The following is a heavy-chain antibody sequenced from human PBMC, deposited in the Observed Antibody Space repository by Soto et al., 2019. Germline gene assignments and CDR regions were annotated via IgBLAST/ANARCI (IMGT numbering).Heavy chain of an antibody. D-gene: IGHD3-10*01. CDR2: IWYDGSNK. CDR3: ASFGSARGGYYYYGMDD. Sequence: QVQLVESGGGVVQPGRSLRLSCAASGFTFSSYGMHWVRQAPGKGLEWVAVIWYDGSNKYYADSVKGRFTISKDNSKKTLYVQINSLRAEDTAVCYCASFGSARGGYYYYGMDDCGRGSTDSVSS. V-gene: IGHV3-33*01. J-gene: IGHJ6*02. CDR1: GFTFSSYG.